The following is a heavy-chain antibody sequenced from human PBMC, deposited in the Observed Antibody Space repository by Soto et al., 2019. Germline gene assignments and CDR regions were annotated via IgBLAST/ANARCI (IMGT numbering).Heavy chain of an antibody. D-gene: IGHD2-21*01. CDR1: GDTFSSYY. CDR3: DRGGGIVVVNGSYDY. V-gene: IGHV1-46*03. CDR2: INPSGGYT. Sequence: ASVKFSCTASGDTFSSYYMNWVRQAPGQGLEWLGIINPSGGYTTYAQRFLGRVTMTSDTSTSTVHMELGSLTSEDTAVYYCDRGGGIVVVNGSYDYWGQGTLVTVSS. J-gene: IGHJ4*02.